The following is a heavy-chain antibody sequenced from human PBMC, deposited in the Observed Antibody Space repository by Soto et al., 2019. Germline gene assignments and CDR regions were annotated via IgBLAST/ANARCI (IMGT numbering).Heavy chain of an antibody. CDR3: ARVFSSGSGWMYYFDF. J-gene: IGHJ4*02. CDR2: IYYTGAT. CDR1: SGSISSGNW. Sequence: QVQLQESGPGLVESSGTLSLTCEVSSGSISSGNWWSWVRQPPGKGLEWIGEIYYTGATNYNPSLKSRVTMTIDKSKDQFSLNLRSATAADTAVYYCARVFSSGSGWMYYFDFWCQGILVSVSS. V-gene: IGHV4-4*02. D-gene: IGHD6-25*01.